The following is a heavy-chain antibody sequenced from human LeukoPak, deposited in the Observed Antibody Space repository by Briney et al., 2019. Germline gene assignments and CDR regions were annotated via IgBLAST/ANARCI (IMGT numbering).Heavy chain of an antibody. J-gene: IGHJ4*02. V-gene: IGHV3-30*18. D-gene: IGHD6-6*01. CDR2: ISYDGGNK. CDR3: AKLQADSSSWMIDY. Sequence: PGRSLRLSCATSGFTFSSYGMHWVRQAPGKGLEWVAIISYDGGNKYYADSVKGRFTISRDNSKNTLYLQMNSLRAEDTAVYYCAKLQADSSSWMIDYWGQGTLVTVSS. CDR1: GFTFSSYG.